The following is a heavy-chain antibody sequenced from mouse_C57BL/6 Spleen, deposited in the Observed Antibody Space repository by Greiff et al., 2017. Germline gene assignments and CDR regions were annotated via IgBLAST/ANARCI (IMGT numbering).Heavy chain of an antibody. J-gene: IGHJ4*01. D-gene: IGHD2-1*01. CDR3: TSYGNYDYAMDY. CDR1: GFTFSSYA. V-gene: IGHV5-9-1*02. Sequence: DVQLVESGEGLVKPGGSLKLSCAASGFTFSSYAMSWVRQTPEKRLEWVAYISSGGDYIYYADTVKGRFTISRDNARNTLYLQMSSLKSEDTAMYYCTSYGNYDYAMDYWGQGTSVTVSS. CDR2: ISSGGDYI.